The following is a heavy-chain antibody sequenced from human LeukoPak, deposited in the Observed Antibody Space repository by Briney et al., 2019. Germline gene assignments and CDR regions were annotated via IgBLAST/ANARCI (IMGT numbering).Heavy chain of an antibody. CDR2: IIPIFGTA. J-gene: IGHJ4*02. D-gene: IGHD2-15*01. Sequence: ASVKVSCKASGGTFSSYTISWVRQAPGQGLEWMGGIIPIFGTANYAQKFQGRVTITADESTSTAYMELSSLRSEDTAVYYCASGRSGYFDYWGQGTLVTVSS. CDR1: GGTFSSYT. CDR3: ASGRSGYFDY. V-gene: IGHV1-69*01.